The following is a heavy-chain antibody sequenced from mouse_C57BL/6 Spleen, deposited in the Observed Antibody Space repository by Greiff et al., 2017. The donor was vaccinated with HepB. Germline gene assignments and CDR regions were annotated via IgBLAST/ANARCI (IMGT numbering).Heavy chain of an antibody. D-gene: IGHD2-5*01. Sequence: VQLQQPGAELVRPGSSVKLSCKASGYTFTSYWMDWVKQRPGQGLEWIGNIYPSDSETHYNQKFKDKATLTVDKSSSTAYMQLSSLTSEDSAVYYCERHSIYVGDYFDYWGQGTTLTVSS. CDR2: IYPSDSET. J-gene: IGHJ2*01. CDR1: GYTFTSYW. CDR3: ERHSIYVGDYFDY. V-gene: IGHV1-61*01.